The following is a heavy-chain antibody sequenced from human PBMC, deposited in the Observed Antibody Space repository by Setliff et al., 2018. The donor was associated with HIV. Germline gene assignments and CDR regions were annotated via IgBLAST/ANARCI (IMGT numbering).Heavy chain of an antibody. CDR3: ARIGSGWSVGWFDP. CDR1: GDSISSSSYY. V-gene: IGHV4-39*07. J-gene: IGHJ5*02. D-gene: IGHD6-13*01. CDR2: IYYSANT. Sequence: PSETLSLTCSVSGDSISSSSYYWGWIRQPPGKGLEWIGSIYYSANTYYIPSLKSRATISIDTSKNQLSLKLRSVTAADTAVYYCARIGSGWSVGWFDPWGQGTLVTVSS.